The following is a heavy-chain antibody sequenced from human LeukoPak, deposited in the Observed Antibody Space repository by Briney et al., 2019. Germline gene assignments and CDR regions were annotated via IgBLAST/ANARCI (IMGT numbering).Heavy chain of an antibody. CDR1: GYTFTSYY. V-gene: IGHV1-46*01. Sequence: ASVKVSCKTSGYTFTSYYIHWVRQAPGQGLEWMGIINPSGGSTSYAQKFQGRVTITADESTSTAYMELSSLRSEDTAVYYCASNSYSGPYYYYGMDVWGQGTTVTVSS. D-gene: IGHD1-26*01. J-gene: IGHJ6*02. CDR2: INPSGGST. CDR3: ASNSYSGPYYYYGMDV.